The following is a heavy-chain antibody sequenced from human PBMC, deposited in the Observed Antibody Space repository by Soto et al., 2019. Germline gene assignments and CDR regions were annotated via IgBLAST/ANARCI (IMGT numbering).Heavy chain of an antibody. V-gene: IGHV3-33*01. CDR1: GFTFSSYG. CDR2: IWYDGSNK. D-gene: IGHD4-4*01. J-gene: IGHJ6*02. Sequence: PGGSLRLSCAASGFTFSSYGMHWVRKAPGKGLEWVAVIWYDGSNKYYADSVKGRFTISRDNSKNTLYLQMNSLRAEDTAVYYCARDVHQVVSLTTFYYYGMDVSGQGPTVTVSS. CDR3: ARDVHQVVSLTTFYYYGMDV.